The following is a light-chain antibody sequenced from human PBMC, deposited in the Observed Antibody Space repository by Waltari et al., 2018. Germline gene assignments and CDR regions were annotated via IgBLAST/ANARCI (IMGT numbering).Light chain of an antibody. CDR1: QSLLNRDVGFPY. Sequence: DIVMTQTPLSLPVTPGEPASISCASSQSLLNRDVGFPYLDWFLQKPGQSPQLLIYSLSYRASGVPDRFSGTGSGSSFSPKISRVEAEDVGIYYCMQRLEFPYTFGQGTRL. CDR3: MQRLEFPYT. J-gene: IGKJ2*01. V-gene: IGKV2-40*01. CDR2: SLS.